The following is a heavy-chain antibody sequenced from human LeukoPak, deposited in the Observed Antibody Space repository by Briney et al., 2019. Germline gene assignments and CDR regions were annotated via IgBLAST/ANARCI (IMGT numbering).Heavy chain of an antibody. CDR3: ATGYSYRIFDY. Sequence: PGGSLRLSCAASGFTFDDYAMHWVRQAPGKGLEWVSGISWNSGSIGYADSVKGRFTISRDNAKNSLYLQMNSLRAEDTALYYCATGYSYRIFDYWGQGTLVTVSS. D-gene: IGHD5-18*01. CDR1: GFTFDDYA. J-gene: IGHJ4*02. CDR2: ISWNSGSI. V-gene: IGHV3-9*01.